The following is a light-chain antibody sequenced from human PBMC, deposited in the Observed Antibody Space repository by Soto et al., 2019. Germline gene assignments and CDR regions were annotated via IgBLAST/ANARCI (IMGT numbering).Light chain of an antibody. CDR3: QQYYHWPLT. J-gene: IGKJ4*01. V-gene: IGKV3-15*01. CDR2: AAS. CDR1: QSIIST. Sequence: EIVMTQSPATLSVSPGQKVTLSCRASQSIISTLAWFQHKSGQFPRLLIYAASTRATGIPARFSGGGSGTEFTLTISSLQPEDFAVYYCQQYYHWPLTFGGGTK.